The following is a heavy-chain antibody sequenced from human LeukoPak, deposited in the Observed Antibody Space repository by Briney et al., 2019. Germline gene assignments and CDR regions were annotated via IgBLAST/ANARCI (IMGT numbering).Heavy chain of an antibody. V-gene: IGHV3-7*01. CDR3: ARRGTIAVPVFWFDP. CDR2: IKQDGSEK. D-gene: IGHD6-19*01. CDR1: GFTFTSYW. Sequence: GGSLRLSCVASGFTFTSYWMSWVRQVPGKGLEWVANIKQDGSEKYYLDSLEGRFTISRDNAKNSVYLQINRLRAEDTAVYYCARRGTIAVPVFWFDPWGQGTLVIVSS. J-gene: IGHJ5*02.